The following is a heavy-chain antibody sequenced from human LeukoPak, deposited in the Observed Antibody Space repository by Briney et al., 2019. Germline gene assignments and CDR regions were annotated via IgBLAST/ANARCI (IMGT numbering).Heavy chain of an antibody. CDR2: INPNSGGT. V-gene: IGHV1-2*06. CDR1: GYTFTGYY. D-gene: IGHD1-26*01. J-gene: IGHJ4*02. CDR3: AREGIVGATNLDY. Sequence: PEASVKVSCKASGYTFTGYYMHWVRQAPGQGLEWMGRINPNSGGTNYAQKFQGRVTMTRDTSICTAYMELSRLRSDDTAVYYCAREGIVGATNLDYWGQGTLVTVSS.